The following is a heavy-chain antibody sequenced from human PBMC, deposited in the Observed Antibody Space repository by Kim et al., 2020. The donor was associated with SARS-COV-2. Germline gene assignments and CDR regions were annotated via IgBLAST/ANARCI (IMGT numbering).Heavy chain of an antibody. Sequence: SETLSLTCTVSGGSVSSGNYYWSWIRQPPGKGLEWIGYIYYSGSTNYNPSLKSRVTISVDTSKNQFSLKLSSVTAADTAVYYCARERSGGSPGYWGQGTLVTVSS. CDR1: GGSVSSGNYY. V-gene: IGHV4-61*01. CDR2: IYYSGST. D-gene: IGHD1-26*01. CDR3: ARERSGGSPGY. J-gene: IGHJ4*02.